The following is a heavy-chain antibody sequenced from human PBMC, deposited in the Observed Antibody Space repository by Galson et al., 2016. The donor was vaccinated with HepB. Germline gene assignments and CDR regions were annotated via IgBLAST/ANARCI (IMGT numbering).Heavy chain of an antibody. Sequence: DSVKGRFTISRDNPKNTLYLQMNSLRAEDSAIYYCARGDFWNGHPFDYWGQGTLVTVSS. CDR3: ARGDFWNGHPFDY. D-gene: IGHD3-3*01. J-gene: IGHJ4*02. V-gene: IGHV3-66*01.